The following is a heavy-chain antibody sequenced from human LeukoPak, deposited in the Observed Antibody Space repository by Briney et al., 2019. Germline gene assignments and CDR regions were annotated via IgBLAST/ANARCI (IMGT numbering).Heavy chain of an antibody. Sequence: GASVKVSCKASGGTFSSYAISWVRQAPGQGLEWMGGIIPIFGTANYAQKFQGRVTITADESTSTAYMELRSLRSDDTAVYYCARGGGTVTTLPDWGQGTLVTVSS. J-gene: IGHJ4*02. V-gene: IGHV1-69*01. CDR2: IIPIFGTA. D-gene: IGHD4-17*01. CDR1: GGTFSSYA. CDR3: ARGGGTVTTLPD.